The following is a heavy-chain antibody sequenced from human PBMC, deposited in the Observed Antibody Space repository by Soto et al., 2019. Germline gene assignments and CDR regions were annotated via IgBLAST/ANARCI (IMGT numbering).Heavy chain of an antibody. J-gene: IGHJ4*02. CDR2: MNPNSGNT. D-gene: IGHD3-10*01. CDR1: GYTFTSYD. CDR3: ARDGRFGELLEGDY. V-gene: IGHV1-8*01. Sequence: QVQLVQSGAEVKKPGASVKVSCKASGYTFTSYDINWVRQATGQGLEWMGWMNPNSGNTGYAQKCQGRVTMTRNTSISTAYMERSSLRSEATAVYYCARDGRFGELLEGDYWGQGTLVTVSS.